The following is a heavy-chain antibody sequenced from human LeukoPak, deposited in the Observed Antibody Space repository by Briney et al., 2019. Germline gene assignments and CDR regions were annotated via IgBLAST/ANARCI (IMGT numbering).Heavy chain of an antibody. CDR1: GGSISSSSYY. CDR3: ARGHPDYEGDI. J-gene: IGHJ3*02. CDR2: IYYSGST. Sequence: SETLSLTCTVSGGSISSSSYYWGWIRQPPGKGLEWIGSIYYSGSTYYNPSLKSRVTISVDTSKNQFSLKLSSVTAADTAVYYCARGHPDYEGDIWGQGTMVTVSS. D-gene: IGHD4/OR15-4a*01. V-gene: IGHV4-39*01.